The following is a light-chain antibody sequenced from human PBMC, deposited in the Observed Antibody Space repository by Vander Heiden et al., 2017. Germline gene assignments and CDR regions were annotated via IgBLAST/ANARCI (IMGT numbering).Light chain of an antibody. Sequence: DIQMTQSPSMLSASVGDRVTITCRASQSVANWLAWYQQKPGKAPKLLIYKASSLESGVPSRFSGSGFGTEFTLTISSLRPDDFATYHCQQDNDYPYTFGQGTKMEIK. V-gene: IGKV1-5*03. CDR1: QSVANW. J-gene: IGKJ2*01. CDR3: QQDNDYPYT. CDR2: KAS.